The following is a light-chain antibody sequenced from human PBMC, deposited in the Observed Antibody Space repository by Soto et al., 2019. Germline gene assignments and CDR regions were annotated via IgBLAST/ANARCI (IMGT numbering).Light chain of an antibody. CDR3: QQYGSSPPIA. CDR1: QSISSNY. V-gene: IGKV3-20*01. Sequence: EIVLTQSPGTLSLSLGERATLSCRASQSISSNYLAWYQQKPGQAPRLLIYGASSRATGIPDRFSGSGSGTDFTLTISRLEPEDFAVYYCQQYGSSPPIAFGQGTRLE. J-gene: IGKJ5*01. CDR2: GAS.